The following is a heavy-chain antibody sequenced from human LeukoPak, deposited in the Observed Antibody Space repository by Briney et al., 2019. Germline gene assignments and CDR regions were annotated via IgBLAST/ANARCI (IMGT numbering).Heavy chain of an antibody. V-gene: IGHV4-59*12. CDR1: GGSISSYY. J-gene: IGHJ3*02. D-gene: IGHD3-22*01. Sequence: SETLSLTCTVSGGSISSYYWSWIRQPPGKGLEWIGYIYYSGSTNYNPSLKSRVTISVDTSKNQFSLKLSSVTAADTAVYYCARGGTTMIVVVIRDAFDIWGQGTMVTVSS. CDR2: IYYSGST. CDR3: ARGGTTMIVVVIRDAFDI.